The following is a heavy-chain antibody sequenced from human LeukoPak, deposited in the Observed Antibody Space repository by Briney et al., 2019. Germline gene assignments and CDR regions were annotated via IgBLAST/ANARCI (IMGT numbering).Heavy chain of an antibody. V-gene: IGHV4-30-4*01. D-gene: IGHD5-18*01. J-gene: IGHJ4*02. Sequence: SETLSLSCTVSGGSISSGGYYWSWIREPPGKGLERIGYIYYSGSTYYNATLKSRVTISVDTSNNQFSLKLSSVTAADTAVYYCARDLPALVPVYWGQGTLVTVSS. CDR2: IYYSGST. CDR1: GGSISSGGYY. CDR3: ARDLPALVPVY.